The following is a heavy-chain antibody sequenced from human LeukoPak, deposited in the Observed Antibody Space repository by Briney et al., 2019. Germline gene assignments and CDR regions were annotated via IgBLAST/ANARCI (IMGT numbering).Heavy chain of an antibody. D-gene: IGHD6-19*01. J-gene: IGHJ4*02. V-gene: IGHV4-31*03. CDR1: GGSISSGGYY. Sequence: SQTLSLTCTVSGGSISSGGYYWSWVRQHPGKGLEWIGYIYYSGSTNYNPSLKSRVTISVDTSKNQFSLKPSSVTAADTAVYYCARGVGGIPAIFYWGQGTLVTVSS. CDR2: IYYSGST. CDR3: ARGVGGIPAIFY.